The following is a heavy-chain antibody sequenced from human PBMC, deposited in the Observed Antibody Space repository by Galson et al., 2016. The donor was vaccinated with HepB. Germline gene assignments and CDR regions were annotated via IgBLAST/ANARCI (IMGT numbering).Heavy chain of an antibody. D-gene: IGHD5-12*01. V-gene: IGHV4-59*01. CDR3: AGSLGDVHIVAAAFDY. CDR2: IYYSGST. CDR1: GGSISSYC. Sequence: SETLSLTCTVSGGSISSYCWSWIRRSPGRGLEWIGYIYYSGSTIYSPSLKSRVTISVDTSKNQFSLRLSSVTAADTAVYYCAGSLGDVHIVAAAFDYWGQGTLVTVSS. J-gene: IGHJ4*02.